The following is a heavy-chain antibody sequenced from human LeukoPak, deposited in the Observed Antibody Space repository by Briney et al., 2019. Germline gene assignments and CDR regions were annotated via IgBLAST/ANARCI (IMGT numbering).Heavy chain of an antibody. CDR1: GFTFSDYY. V-gene: IGHV3-11*05. J-gene: IGHJ3*02. CDR2: ISSSSSST. D-gene: IGHD3-10*01. CDR3: ARVPGKYAFDI. Sequence: PGGSLRLSCAASGFTFSDYYMSWIRQAPGKGLEWVAYISSSSSSTNYADSVKGRFTISRDNAKNSLYLQMNSLRAEDTAVYYCARVPGKYAFDIWGQGTMVTVS.